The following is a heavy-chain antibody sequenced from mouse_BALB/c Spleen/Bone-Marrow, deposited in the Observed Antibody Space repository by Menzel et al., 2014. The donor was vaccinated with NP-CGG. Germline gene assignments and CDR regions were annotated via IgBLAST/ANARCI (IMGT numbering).Heavy chain of an antibody. CDR3: ARHGDYYGSSLFAY. CDR2: INSDGGST. V-gene: IGHV5-2*01. J-gene: IGHJ3*01. D-gene: IGHD1-1*01. CDR1: DYEFPSHD. Sequence: EESGAGLVQPGESLKLSCESNDYEFPSHDMSWVRKTPEKRLELVAAINSDGGSTYYPDTMERRFIISRDNSKKTLYLQMSSLRSEDTAFYYCARHGDYYGSSLFAYWGQGTLVPVTA.